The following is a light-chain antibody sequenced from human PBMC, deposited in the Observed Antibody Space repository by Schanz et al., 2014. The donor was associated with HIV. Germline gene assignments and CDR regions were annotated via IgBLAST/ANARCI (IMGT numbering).Light chain of an antibody. CDR2: WAS. V-gene: IGKV4-1*01. J-gene: IGKJ1*01. CDR1: QSVLYSSNNKNY. Sequence: DIVMTQSPDSLAVSLGERATINCKSSQSVLYSSNNKNYLAWYQQKPGQPPKLLIYWASTRESGVPDRFTGSGSVTDFTLTISRLQAEDAAIYFCQQYYSIPPTFGQGTRVEI. CDR3: QQYYSIPPT.